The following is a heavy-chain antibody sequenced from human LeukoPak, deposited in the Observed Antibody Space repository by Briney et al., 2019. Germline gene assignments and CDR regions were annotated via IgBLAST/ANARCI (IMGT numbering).Heavy chain of an antibody. CDR3: ARARSRITFGGIRHAFDI. J-gene: IGHJ3*02. CDR2: IIPLLGIT. Sequence: ASVMVSCKASGGTFSSYAMNWVRQAPGQGLEWVARIIPLLGITNHAQKLQGRVTVTADTSTNTAYMELSSLISDDTAVYYCARARSRITFGGIRHAFDIWGQGTLVTVSS. D-gene: IGHD3-16*01. V-gene: IGHV1-69*04. CDR1: GGTFSSYA.